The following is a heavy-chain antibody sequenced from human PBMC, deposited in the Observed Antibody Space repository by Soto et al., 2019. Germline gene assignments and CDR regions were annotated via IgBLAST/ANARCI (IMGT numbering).Heavy chain of an antibody. V-gene: IGHV5-51*01. J-gene: IGHJ4*02. CDR1: GYIFGNSW. CDR2: IYPGDSDT. Sequence: GESLKISCKASGYIFGNSWIGWVRQMPGKGLEWMGIIYPGDSDTTYSPSFQGQVTISADESISTAYLQWSSLKPSDTAMYYCARREAWYYFDSWGQGTLVTVSS. CDR3: ARREAWYYFDS. D-gene: IGHD2-15*01.